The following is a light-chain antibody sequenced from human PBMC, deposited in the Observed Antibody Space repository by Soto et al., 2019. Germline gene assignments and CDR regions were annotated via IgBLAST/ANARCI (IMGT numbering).Light chain of an antibody. J-gene: IGLJ3*02. CDR3: SSYAGSNKV. CDR1: SSDVGGYNY. CDR2: EVN. Sequence: QSALTQPPSASGSPGQSVTISCTGTSSDVGGYNYVSWYQQHPGKAPKLVIYEVNKRPSGVPDRVSGSKSGNTASLTVSGLQAEDEADYYCSSYAGSNKVFGGGTKLTVL. V-gene: IGLV2-8*01.